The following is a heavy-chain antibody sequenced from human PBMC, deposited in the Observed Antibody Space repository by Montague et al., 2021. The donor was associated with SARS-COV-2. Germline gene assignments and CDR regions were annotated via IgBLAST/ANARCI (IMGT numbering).Heavy chain of an antibody. CDR2: ISYSGST. CDR3: AIFRRDQPRCGTLYYGMDV. CDR1: GGSFSGYY. J-gene: IGHJ6*02. Sequence: SETLSLTCAVYGGSFSGYYWSWIRQPPGRGLQWIGYISYSGSTNYNPSLKSRVTISVDTSKNHFTLRLSSVTAADTAVYYCAIFRRDQPRCGTLYYGMDVWGQGTTVTVSS. V-gene: IGHV4-59*01. D-gene: IGHD2-2*01.